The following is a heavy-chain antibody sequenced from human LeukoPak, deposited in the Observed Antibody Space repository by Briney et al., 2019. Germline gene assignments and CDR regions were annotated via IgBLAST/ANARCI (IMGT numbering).Heavy chain of an antibody. D-gene: IGHD5-18*01. J-gene: IGHJ4*02. CDR3: ARVGYSYGYVFDY. CDR1: GGTFSSYA. Sequence: SVKVSCKASGGTFSSYAISWVRQAPGQGLEWMGGIIPIFGTANYAQKFQGRVTMTRDMSTSTVYMELSSLRSEDTAVYYCARVGYSYGYVFDYWGQGALVTVSS. V-gene: IGHV1-69*05. CDR2: IIPIFGTA.